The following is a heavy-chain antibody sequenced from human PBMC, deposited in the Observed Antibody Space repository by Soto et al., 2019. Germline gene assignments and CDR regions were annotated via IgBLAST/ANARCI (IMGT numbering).Heavy chain of an antibody. J-gene: IGHJ4*02. D-gene: IGHD6-25*01. V-gene: IGHV5-51*01. CDR1: GYSFTSYW. Sequence: GESLKISCKGSGYSFTSYWIGWVRQMPGKGLEWMGIIYPGDSDTRYSPSFQGQVTISADKSISTAYLQWSSLKASDTAMYYCARWGPIAPANKLQKSNYFDYWGQGTLVTVPQ. CDR3: ARWGPIAPANKLQKSNYFDY. CDR2: IYPGDSDT.